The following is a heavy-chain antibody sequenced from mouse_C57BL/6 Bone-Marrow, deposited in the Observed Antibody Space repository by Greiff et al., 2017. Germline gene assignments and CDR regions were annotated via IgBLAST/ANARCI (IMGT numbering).Heavy chain of an antibody. V-gene: IGHV2-6-1*01. J-gene: IGHJ4*01. CDR3: ARHAYYSNYDYAMDY. CDR1: GFSLTSYG. CDR2: IWSDGST. D-gene: IGHD2-5*01. Sequence: VKVVESGPGLVAPSQSLSITCTVSGFSLTSYGVHWVRQPPGKGLEWLVVIWSDGSTTYNSALKSRLSISKDNSKSQVFLKMNSLQTDDTAMYYCARHAYYSNYDYAMDYWGQGTSVTVSS.